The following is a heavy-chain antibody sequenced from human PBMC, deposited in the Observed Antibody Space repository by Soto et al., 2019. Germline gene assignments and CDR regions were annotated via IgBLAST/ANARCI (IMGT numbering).Heavy chain of an antibody. V-gene: IGHV3-23*01. CDR2: ISASGGST. CDR3: AKGQNSGTYRFYFDY. D-gene: IGHD1-26*01. J-gene: IGHJ4*02. CDR1: GITLSSYA. Sequence: WSLRLSCAASGITLSSYAMSWVRQAPGKGPEWVSGISASGGSTSYADSVKGRFTISRDNSKNTLYLQMNSLRADDTAVYHCAKGQNSGTYRFYFDYWGQGALVTVSS.